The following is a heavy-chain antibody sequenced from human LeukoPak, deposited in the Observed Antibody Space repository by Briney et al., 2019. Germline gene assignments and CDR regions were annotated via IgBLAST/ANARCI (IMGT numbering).Heavy chain of an antibody. CDR2: IYYSGST. J-gene: IGHJ6*03. Sequence: SETLSLTCTVSGGSISSYYWSWIRRPPGKGLEWIGYIYYSGSTNYNPSLKSRVTISVDTSKNQFSLKLSSVTAADTAVYYCARVTMVRGGRRVYYMDVWGKGTTVTISS. CDR3: ARVTMVRGGRRVYYMDV. V-gene: IGHV4-59*01. CDR1: GGSISSYY. D-gene: IGHD3-10*01.